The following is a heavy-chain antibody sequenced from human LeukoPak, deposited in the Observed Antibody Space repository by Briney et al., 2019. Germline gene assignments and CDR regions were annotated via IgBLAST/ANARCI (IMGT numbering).Heavy chain of an antibody. Sequence: PSETLSLTCAVYGGSFSGYYWSWIRQPPGKGLEWIGEINHSGSTNYNPSLKSRVTISVDTSKHQFSLKLSSVTAADTAVYYCARLRYGGNSGGGDYFDYWGQGTLVTVSS. V-gene: IGHV4-34*01. J-gene: IGHJ4*02. CDR1: GGSFSGYY. CDR2: INHSGST. CDR3: ARLRYGGNSGGGDYFDY. D-gene: IGHD4-23*01.